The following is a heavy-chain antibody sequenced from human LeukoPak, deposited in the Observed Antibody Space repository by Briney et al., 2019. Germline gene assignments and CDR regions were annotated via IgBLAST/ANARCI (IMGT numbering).Heavy chain of an antibody. D-gene: IGHD3-22*01. Sequence: GGSLRLSCAASGFTFSSYAMSWVRQAPGKGLEWVSTIIGSGNSAYYADSVKGRFAISRDNSKNTLFLQMNSLRAEDTAVYYCAKLGSYYHDASGCPRNWGQGTLVTVSS. CDR1: GFTFSSYA. V-gene: IGHV3-23*01. J-gene: IGHJ4*02. CDR3: AKLGSYYHDASGCPRN. CDR2: IIGSGNSA.